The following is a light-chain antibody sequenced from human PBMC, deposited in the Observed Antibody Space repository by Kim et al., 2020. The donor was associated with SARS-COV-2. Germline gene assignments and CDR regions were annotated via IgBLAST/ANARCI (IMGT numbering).Light chain of an antibody. Sequence: APGETAPIPCGGDNIATKSVHWYQQKPGQAPVMVVYFDSDRPSEIPERFSGSNSGNAATLTISRVEVGDEADFYCQVWDGNSDRPIFGGGTQLTVL. CDR1: NIATKS. CDR2: FDS. CDR3: QVWDGNSDRPI. J-gene: IGLJ2*01. V-gene: IGLV3-21*01.